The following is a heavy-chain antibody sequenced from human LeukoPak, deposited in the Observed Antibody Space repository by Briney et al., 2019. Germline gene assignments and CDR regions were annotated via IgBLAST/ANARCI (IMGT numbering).Heavy chain of an antibody. CDR1: GFTFSSYW. CDR3: AKDPGQVAVAGDDAFDI. V-gene: IGHV3-7*01. CDR2: IKQDGSEK. J-gene: IGHJ3*02. D-gene: IGHD6-19*01. Sequence: GGSPRLSCAASGFTFSSYWMSWVRQAPGKGLEWVANIKQDGSEKYYVDSVKGRFTISRDNAKNSLYLQMNSLRAEDTAVYYCAKDPGQVAVAGDDAFDIWGQGTMVTVSS.